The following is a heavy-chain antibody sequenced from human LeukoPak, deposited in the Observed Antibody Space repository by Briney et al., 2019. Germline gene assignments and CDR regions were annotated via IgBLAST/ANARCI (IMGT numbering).Heavy chain of an antibody. D-gene: IGHD3-9*01. CDR1: GVTFSSFG. CDR3: ARDHDWDYMDV. Sequence: PGGSLRLSCAATGVTFSSFGMHWVRQSPGKGLEWVALIRHDGTNIYYADSVKGRFTISRDNAKNSLYLQMNSLRAEDTAVYYCARDHDWDYMDVWGKGTTVTVSS. J-gene: IGHJ6*03. CDR2: IRHDGTNI. V-gene: IGHV3-30*02.